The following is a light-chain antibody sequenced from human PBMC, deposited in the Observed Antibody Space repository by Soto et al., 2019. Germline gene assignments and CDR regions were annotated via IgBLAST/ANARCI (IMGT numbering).Light chain of an antibody. Sequence: IHMTQSPSSLSASVGDRVTITCRASQGITNYLAWYQQKPGKAPKLLIYAASTLQSGVPSRFSGTGSGTEFTLTISSLQPDDFATYYCQQYNSYSFGQGTKVDIK. CDR3: QQYNSYS. J-gene: IGKJ1*01. V-gene: IGKV1-9*01. CDR1: QGITNY. CDR2: AAS.